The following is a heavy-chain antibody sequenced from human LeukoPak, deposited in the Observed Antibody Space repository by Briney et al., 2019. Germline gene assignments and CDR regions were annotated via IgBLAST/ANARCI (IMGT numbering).Heavy chain of an antibody. D-gene: IGHD3/OR15-3a*01. Sequence: PSETLSLTCTVSGGSISSYYWSWFRQSPGKGLEWNGYISYTGSTNYIPSLESRVTISVDTSKNQFSLRLSSVTAADTAVYYCARVGTGTLEYWGQGTLVTVSS. CDR3: ARVGTGTLEY. CDR1: GGSISSYY. CDR2: ISYTGST. J-gene: IGHJ4*02. V-gene: IGHV4-59*01.